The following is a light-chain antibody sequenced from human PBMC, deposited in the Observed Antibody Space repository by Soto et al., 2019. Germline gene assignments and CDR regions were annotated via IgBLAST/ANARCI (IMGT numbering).Light chain of an antibody. V-gene: IGKV1-5*01. Sequence: DIQMTQSPSTLSGSVGGRVTITCRASQTISSWLAWYQQKPGKAPKLLIYDASTLESGVPSRFSGSRSGTEFTLTISSLQPDDFATYYCQQYNSYSWTFGQGTKVDIK. CDR2: DAS. J-gene: IGKJ1*01. CDR1: QTISSW. CDR3: QQYNSYSWT.